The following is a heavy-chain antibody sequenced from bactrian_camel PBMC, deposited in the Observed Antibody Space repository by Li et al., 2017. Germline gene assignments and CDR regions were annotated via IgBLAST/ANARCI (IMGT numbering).Heavy chain of an antibody. D-gene: IGHD3*01. V-gene: IGHV3S68*01. Sequence: HVQLVESGGGSVQDGGSLRLSCASSGGTRGNRICMGWFRQPPGKEREGVASVITIDGTTDYADSVKGRFTISRDNAKSTLYLQMNSLETTDTAMYYCSRGDVRVMGLRKRSDWGQGTQVTVS. CDR1: GGTRGNRIC. CDR2: VITIDGTT. J-gene: IGHJ4*01. CDR3: SRGDVRVMGLRKRSD.